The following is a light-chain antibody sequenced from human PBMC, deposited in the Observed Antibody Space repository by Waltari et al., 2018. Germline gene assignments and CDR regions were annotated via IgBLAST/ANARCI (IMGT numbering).Light chain of an antibody. J-gene: IGLJ2*01. Sequence: QSALTQPASVSGCPGQSITISCTGTRSDVGGYNYVSWYQQHPGKAPKLMIYEVSNRPSGVSNRFSGSKSGNTASLTISGLQAEDEADYYCSSYTSSSTLVFGGGTKLTVL. CDR2: EVS. CDR1: RSDVGGYNY. V-gene: IGLV2-14*01. CDR3: SSYTSSSTLV.